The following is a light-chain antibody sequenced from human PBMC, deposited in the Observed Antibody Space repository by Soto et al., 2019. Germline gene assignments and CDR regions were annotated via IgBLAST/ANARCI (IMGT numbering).Light chain of an antibody. Sequence: DIQMTQSPSSLSASVGDRVTITCRASPSISNYLNWYQQKPGKAPKLLIFAAYSLQSGVPLRFSGSGSGTDFTLTISSLQPEDFATYYCQQSHSSPWTFGQGTKVDIK. CDR2: AAY. CDR3: QQSHSSPWT. V-gene: IGKV1-39*01. J-gene: IGKJ1*01. CDR1: PSISNY.